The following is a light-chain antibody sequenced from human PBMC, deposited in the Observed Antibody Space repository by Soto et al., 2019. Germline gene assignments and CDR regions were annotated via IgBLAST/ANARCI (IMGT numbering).Light chain of an antibody. CDR2: EVS. J-gene: IGLJ2*01. CDR1: SRDVGRYNY. CDR3: SSYTKVNTLVV. Sequence: QAVVTQPASVSGSPGQSITISCSGTSRDVGRYNYVSWYQQHPGKAPRLMIYEVSNRPSGISNRFSGSKSGNTASLTISGPQAEDEADYFCSSYTKVNTLVVFGGGTKLTVL. V-gene: IGLV2-14*01.